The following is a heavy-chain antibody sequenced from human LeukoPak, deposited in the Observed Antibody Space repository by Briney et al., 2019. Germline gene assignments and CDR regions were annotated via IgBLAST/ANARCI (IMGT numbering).Heavy chain of an antibody. J-gene: IGHJ4*02. CDR1: GGSMSDYY. D-gene: IGHD3-9*01. Sequence: SETLSLTCTVSGGSMSDYYWSWIRQPPGKGLEWIGCIHYSGSTDYNPSLKSRVTMSVDASKNQFSLKLRSVTAADTAVYYCARDDPYYEILTGYYRGYYFDYWGQGTLVTVSS. CDR3: ARDDPYYEILTGYYRGYYFDY. CDR2: IHYSGST. V-gene: IGHV4-59*01.